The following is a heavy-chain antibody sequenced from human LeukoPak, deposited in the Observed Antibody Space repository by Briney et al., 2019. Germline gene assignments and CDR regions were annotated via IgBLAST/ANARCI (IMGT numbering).Heavy chain of an antibody. Sequence: ASVKVSCKASGYTFPNYGISWVRQAPGQGLEWMGWISGYNGNTKYAQKFQGRVTMTTDTSTSTAYMELRSLRSDDTAVYYCARPLTVTPRYGMDVWGQGTTVTVSS. D-gene: IGHD4-17*01. V-gene: IGHV1-18*01. J-gene: IGHJ6*02. CDR1: GYTFPNYG. CDR3: ARPLTVTPRYGMDV. CDR2: ISGYNGNT.